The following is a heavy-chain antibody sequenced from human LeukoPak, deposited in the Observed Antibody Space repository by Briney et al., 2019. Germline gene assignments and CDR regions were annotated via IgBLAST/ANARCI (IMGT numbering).Heavy chain of an antibody. CDR1: GFTFSSYW. CDR3: ARDPWNRALDEAFDI. J-gene: IGHJ3*02. V-gene: IGHV3-7*01. D-gene: IGHD1-1*01. Sequence: GGSLRLSCAASGFTFSSYWMSWVRQAPGKGLEWVANIRQDGSEKYYVDSVKGRFTIPRDNAKNSLYLQMNRLRAEDTAVYYCARDPWNRALDEAFDIWGQGTMVTVSS. CDR2: IRQDGSEK.